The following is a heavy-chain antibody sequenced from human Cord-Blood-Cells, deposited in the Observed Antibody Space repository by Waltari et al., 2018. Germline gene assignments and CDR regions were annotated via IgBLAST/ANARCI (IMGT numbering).Heavy chain of an antibody. Sequence: QLQLQESGPGLVKPSETLSLTCTVSGGPISSSSYYWGWIRHPPGKGPEWIGSIYYSGSTYYNPSLKSRVTISVDTSKNQFSLKLSSVTAADTAVYYCASVAPYITMVRGVIDYWGQGTLVTVSS. CDR1: GGPISSSSYY. D-gene: IGHD3-10*01. V-gene: IGHV4-39*01. J-gene: IGHJ4*02. CDR2: IYYSGST. CDR3: ASVAPYITMVRGVIDY.